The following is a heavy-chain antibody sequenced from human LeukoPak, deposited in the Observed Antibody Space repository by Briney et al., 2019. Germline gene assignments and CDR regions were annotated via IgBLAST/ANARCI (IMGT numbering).Heavy chain of an antibody. CDR1: GGSISSYY. CDR2: IYYSGST. Sequence: SETLSLTCTVSGGSISSYYWSWIRQPPGKGLEWIGYIYYSGSTNYNPSLKSRVTISVDTSKNQFSLKLSSVTAADTAVYYCARRSTGEYYEILTGYYMVDWFDPWGQGTLVTVSS. CDR3: ARRSTGEYYEILTGYYMVDWFDP. D-gene: IGHD3-9*01. V-gene: IGHV4-59*08. J-gene: IGHJ5*02.